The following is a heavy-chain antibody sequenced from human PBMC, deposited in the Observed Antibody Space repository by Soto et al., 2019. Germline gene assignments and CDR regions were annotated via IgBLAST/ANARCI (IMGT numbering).Heavy chain of an antibody. CDR1: GGSINNHY. V-gene: IGHV4-59*11. CDR3: ARANWYFDY. J-gene: IGHJ4*02. CDR2: IDYTGAT. Sequence: QVQLQESGPGLVKPSETLSLTCTVSGGSINNHYWSWIRQPLGKGLEWIGYIDYTGATNYSPSLESRVTISVDTSKNQFSLKLTSLTAADTAIYYCARANWYFDYWGQGTLVTVSS. D-gene: IGHD7-27*01.